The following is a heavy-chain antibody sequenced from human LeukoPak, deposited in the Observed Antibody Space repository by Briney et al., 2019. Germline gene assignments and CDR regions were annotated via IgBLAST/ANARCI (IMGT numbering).Heavy chain of an antibody. Sequence: GESLRISCKASGYTFTHYDINWVRQATGQGLEWMGWMHPNTGNTGYAQYFQGRVTMARNTSISTAYMELSSLRSEDTAVYYCARAGFTHMDVWGKGTTVTVSS. CDR3: ARAGFTHMDV. CDR2: MHPNTGNT. J-gene: IGHJ6*03. CDR1: GYTFTHYD. V-gene: IGHV1-8*01.